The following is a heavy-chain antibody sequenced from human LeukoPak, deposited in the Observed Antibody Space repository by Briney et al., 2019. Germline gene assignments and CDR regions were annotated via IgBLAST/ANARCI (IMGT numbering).Heavy chain of an antibody. Sequence: SETLSLTCAVSDGSISTYYWTWIRQSPGKGLEWIGFIHYTGTTSYNPSLKSRLTISVDTSKDLFSLSLDFVTAADTAIYFCARARRSNGAAAGTGYIDSWGQGTLVTVSS. V-gene: IGHV4-59*01. CDR3: ARARRSNGAAAGTGYIDS. J-gene: IGHJ4*02. D-gene: IGHD6-13*01. CDR1: DGSISTYY. CDR2: IHYTGTT.